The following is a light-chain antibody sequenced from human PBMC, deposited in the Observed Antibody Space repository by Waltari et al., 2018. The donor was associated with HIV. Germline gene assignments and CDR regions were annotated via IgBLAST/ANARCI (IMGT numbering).Light chain of an antibody. CDR3: HQGVDLPPT. V-gene: IGKV6-21*01. CDR2: YAS. J-gene: IGKJ1*01. CDR1: QSIRSN. Sequence: EIVLTQSPDFQSVTPKEKVIITCRASQSIRSNLYWYPQNSDQSPKLLIQYASQSFSGVPPRFRGSGFWTAFTLTITSLAAEDAAPYYCHQGVDLPPTFGQGTKVEIK.